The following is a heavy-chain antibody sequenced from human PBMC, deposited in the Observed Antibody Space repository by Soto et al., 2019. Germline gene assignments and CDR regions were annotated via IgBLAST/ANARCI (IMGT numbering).Heavy chain of an antibody. CDR3: ASPAATGLY. J-gene: IGHJ4*02. Sequence: SVKVSCKASGGTFNTYAINWVRQAPGQGLEWMGAITPIFGTADYAQKFQGRVTISADESTKTAYMELSSLRSDDSAVYYCASPAATGLYWGRGTLVTVSS. CDR1: GGTFNTYA. D-gene: IGHD6-13*01. V-gene: IGHV1-69*13. CDR2: ITPIFGTA.